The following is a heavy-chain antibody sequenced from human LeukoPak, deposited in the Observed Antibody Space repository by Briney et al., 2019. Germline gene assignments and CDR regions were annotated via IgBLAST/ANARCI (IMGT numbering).Heavy chain of an antibody. J-gene: IGHJ4*02. CDR3: AREMRGYYPHY. V-gene: IGHV3-30*04. D-gene: IGHD3-3*01. Sequence: GGSLRLSCAASGFRLSDYAMNWVRQAPGKGLEWVAIVAHDGSFTSYADSVKGRFSITRDDSTLYLEMNNLRVEDTALYYCAREMRGYYPHYWGQGTLLTVSS. CDR2: VAHDGSFT. CDR1: GFRLSDYA.